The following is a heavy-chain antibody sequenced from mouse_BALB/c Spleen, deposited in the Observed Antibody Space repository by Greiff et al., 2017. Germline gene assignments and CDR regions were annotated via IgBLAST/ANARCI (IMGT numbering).Heavy chain of an antibody. CDR3: ARKIYYDYDAMDY. V-gene: IGHV2-2*02. Sequence: VQLVESGPGLVQPSQSLSITCTVSGFSLTSYGVHWVRQSPGKGLEWLGVIWSGGSTDYNAAFISRLSISKDNSKSQVFFKMNSLQANDTAIYYCARKIYYDYDAMDYWGQGTSVTVSS. D-gene: IGHD2-1*01. CDR1: GFSLTSYG. J-gene: IGHJ4*01. CDR2: IWSGGST.